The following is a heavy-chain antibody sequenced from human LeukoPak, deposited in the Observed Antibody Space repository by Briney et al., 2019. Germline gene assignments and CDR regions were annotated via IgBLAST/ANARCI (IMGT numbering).Heavy chain of an antibody. CDR1: GGSPSGHY. CDR3: ARGEGERYYVNFFDY. CDR2: FYYSVST. D-gene: IGHD1-26*01. J-gene: IGHJ4*01. Sequence: SETLSLICSLSGGSPSGHYWSWFRPPPREGRGWNGYFYYSVSTNYHPSLKSRVTISVDTSKNQFSLKVNSVTSADPAVYYCARGEGERYYVNFFDYWGHGNFVTVSS. V-gene: IGHV4-59*11.